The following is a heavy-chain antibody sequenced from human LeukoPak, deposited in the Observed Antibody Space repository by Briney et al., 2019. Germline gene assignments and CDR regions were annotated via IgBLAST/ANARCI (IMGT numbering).Heavy chain of an antibody. Sequence: KVSCKASGYTFTSYDINWVRQATGQGLEWMGIIYPGDSDTRYSPSFQGQVTISADKSISTAYLQWSSLKASDTAMYYCARLSAVAGPYYFDYWGQGTLVTVSS. V-gene: IGHV5-51*01. J-gene: IGHJ4*02. CDR1: GYTFTSYD. CDR2: IYPGDSDT. CDR3: ARLSAVAGPYYFDY. D-gene: IGHD6-19*01.